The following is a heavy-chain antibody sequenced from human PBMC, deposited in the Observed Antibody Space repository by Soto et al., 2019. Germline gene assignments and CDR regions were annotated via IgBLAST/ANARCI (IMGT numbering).Heavy chain of an antibody. CDR3: AKDHMGYCSGGSCYSYFNY. CDR1: GFTFSSYG. Sequence: GGSLRLSCAASGFTFSSYGMHWVRQAPGKGLEWVAVISYDGSNKYYADSVKGRFTISRDNSKNTLYLQMNSLRAEDTAVYYCAKDHMGYCSGGSCYSYFNYWGQGTLVTVSS. CDR2: ISYDGSNK. J-gene: IGHJ4*02. V-gene: IGHV3-30*18. D-gene: IGHD2-15*01.